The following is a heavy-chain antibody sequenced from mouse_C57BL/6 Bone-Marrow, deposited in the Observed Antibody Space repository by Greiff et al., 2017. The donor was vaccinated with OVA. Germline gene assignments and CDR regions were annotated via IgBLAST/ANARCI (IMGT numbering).Heavy chain of an antibody. J-gene: IGHJ1*03. V-gene: IGHV1-42*01. Sequence: EVQLQQSGPELVKPGASVKISCKASGYSFTGYYMNWVKQSPEKSLEWIGEINPSTGGTTYNQKFKAKATLTVDKSSSTAYMQLKSLTSEDSAVYYCACRNGYNWYFDVWGTGTTVTVSS. CDR1: GYSFTGYY. CDR3: ACRNGYNWYFDV. D-gene: IGHD2-2*01. CDR2: INPSTGGT.